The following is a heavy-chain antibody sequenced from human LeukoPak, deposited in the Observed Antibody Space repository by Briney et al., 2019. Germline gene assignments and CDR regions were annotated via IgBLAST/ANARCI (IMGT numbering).Heavy chain of an antibody. CDR2: IYTSGST. CDR3: ARDPVAGPLDY. V-gene: IGHV4-61*02. J-gene: IGHJ4*02. D-gene: IGHD6-19*01. Sequence: SETLSLTCTVSGGSISSRSCYWNWIRQPAGKGLEWIGRIYTSGSTKYNPSLKSRVTISVDMSKNQFSLNLSSVTAADTAVYYCARDPVAGPLDYWGQGTLVTVSS. CDR1: GGSISSRSCY.